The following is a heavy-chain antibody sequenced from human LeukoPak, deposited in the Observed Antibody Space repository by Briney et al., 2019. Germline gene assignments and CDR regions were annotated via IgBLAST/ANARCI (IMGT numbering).Heavy chain of an antibody. Sequence: AGGSLRLSCAASGFTFSSYAMSWVRQAPGKGLEWVSAISGSGGSTYYADSVKGRFTISRDNSKNTLYLQMNSLRAEDTAVYYCATSSPSGYYFDYWGQGTLVTVSS. CDR3: ATSSPSGYYFDY. D-gene: IGHD6-6*01. V-gene: IGHV3-23*01. CDR2: ISGSGGST. J-gene: IGHJ4*02. CDR1: GFTFSSYA.